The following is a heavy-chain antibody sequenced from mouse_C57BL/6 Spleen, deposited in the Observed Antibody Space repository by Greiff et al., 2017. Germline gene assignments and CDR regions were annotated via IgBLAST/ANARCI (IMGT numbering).Heavy chain of an antibody. Sequence: VQLQQSGAELAKPGASVKLSCKASGYTFTRYWMHWVKQRHGQGLEWIGYINTSSGYTKYNQKFKDKATLTADKSSSTAYMQLSSLTYEDSAVYDCAKLNYYSMDYWGQGTSVTVSS. CDR3: AKLNYYSMDY. V-gene: IGHV1-7*01. CDR2: INTSSGYT. CDR1: GYTFTRYW. D-gene: IGHD4-1*01. J-gene: IGHJ4*01.